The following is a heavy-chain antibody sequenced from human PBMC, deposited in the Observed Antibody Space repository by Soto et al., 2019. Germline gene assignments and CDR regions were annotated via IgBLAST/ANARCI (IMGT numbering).Heavy chain of an antibody. CDR2: ISYDENNR. Sequence: GSLRLSCAASGFTFRSYAMHWVRQAPGKGLEWVATISYDENNRYYTDSVKGRFTISRDNSKNTVYLQVNSLRDEDTAVYYCARAMDIGMASIDNWFDTWGQGTLVTVSS. CDR3: ARAMDIGMASIDNWFDT. J-gene: IGHJ5*02. V-gene: IGHV3-30-3*01. CDR1: GFTFRSYA. D-gene: IGHD5-18*01.